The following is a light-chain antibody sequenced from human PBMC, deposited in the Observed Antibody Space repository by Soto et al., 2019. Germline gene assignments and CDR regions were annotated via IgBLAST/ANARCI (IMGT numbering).Light chain of an antibody. CDR2: EVS. Sequence: SALTQPPSASVSPGQSVTISCTGTSSDVGKYDYVSWFQHHPGKAPKLIIYEVSKRPSGVPDRFSGSKSGSTASLTVSGLQTEDEADYYCNSYVAGSNVFGTATKVTVL. CDR1: SSDVGKYDY. J-gene: IGLJ1*01. CDR3: NSYVAGSNV. V-gene: IGLV2-8*01.